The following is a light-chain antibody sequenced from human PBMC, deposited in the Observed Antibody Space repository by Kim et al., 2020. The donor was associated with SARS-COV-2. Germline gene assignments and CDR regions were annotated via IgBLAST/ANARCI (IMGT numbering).Light chain of an antibody. CDR3: QHYNSYSLVT. CDR1: QSISSW. Sequence: SVGDRVTIPCLASQSISSWLACYQQKPGKAPNLLIYKASSLESGVPSRFSGSGSGTEFTLTISSLQPDDFATYYCQHYNSYSLVTFGPGTKVDI. CDR2: KAS. J-gene: IGKJ3*01. V-gene: IGKV1-5*03.